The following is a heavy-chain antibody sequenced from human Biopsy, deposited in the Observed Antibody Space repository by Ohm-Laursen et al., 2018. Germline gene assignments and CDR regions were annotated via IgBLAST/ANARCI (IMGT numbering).Heavy chain of an antibody. D-gene: IGHD3-22*01. J-gene: IGHJ6*02. CDR3: VRGVDYYDPYHYYALDV. Sequence: SETLSLTCAVYGESFNGYYWSWIRQTPGKGLEWIGEINHSGRTNYNPSLKSRVTISVGTSKNQFSLKVRSVTAADTAVYYCVRGVDYYDPYHYYALDVWGQGTTVTVSS. CDR2: INHSGRT. V-gene: IGHV4-34*01. CDR1: GESFNGYY.